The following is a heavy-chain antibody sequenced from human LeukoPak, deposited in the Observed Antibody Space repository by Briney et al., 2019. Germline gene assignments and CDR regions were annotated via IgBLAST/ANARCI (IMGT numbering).Heavy chain of an antibody. CDR1: GFTFTSYA. CDR3: AKSDYGDYGYFDY. J-gene: IGHJ4*02. CDR2: ISGSGGST. V-gene: IGHV3-23*01. D-gene: IGHD4-17*01. Sequence: GGSLRLSCAASGFTFTSYAMNWVRQAPGKGLEWVSTISGSGGSTYYADSVKGRFTISRDNSRNTLYLQMNSLRAEDTAVYYCAKSDYGDYGYFDYWGQGTLVTVSS.